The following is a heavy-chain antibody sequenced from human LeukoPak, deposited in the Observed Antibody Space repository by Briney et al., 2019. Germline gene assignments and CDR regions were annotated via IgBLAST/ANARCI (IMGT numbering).Heavy chain of an antibody. D-gene: IGHD5-24*01. CDR2: ITPIFGTA. J-gene: IGHJ4*02. V-gene: IGHV1-69*05. CDR1: GGTFSSYA. CDR3: ARGYYGYNSYYFDY. Sequence: SVKVSCKASGGTFSSYAISWVRQAPGQGLEWMGRITPIFGTANYAQKFQGRVTITTDESTSTAYMELSSLRSEDTAVYHCARGYYGYNSYYFDYWGQGTLVTVSS.